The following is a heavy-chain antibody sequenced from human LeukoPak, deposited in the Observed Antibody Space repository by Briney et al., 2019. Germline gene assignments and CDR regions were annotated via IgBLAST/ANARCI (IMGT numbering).Heavy chain of an antibody. V-gene: IGHV1-8*03. CDR2: MNPNSGNT. Sequence: ASVKVSCKASGYTFTSYDINWVRQATGQGLEWMGWMNPNSGNTGYAQKFQGRVTLTRNTSIGTAYMELSSLRSEDTAVYYCARDRSDSWFDPWGQGTLVTVSS. D-gene: IGHD3-3*01. CDR1: GYTFTSYD. J-gene: IGHJ5*02. CDR3: ARDRSDSWFDP.